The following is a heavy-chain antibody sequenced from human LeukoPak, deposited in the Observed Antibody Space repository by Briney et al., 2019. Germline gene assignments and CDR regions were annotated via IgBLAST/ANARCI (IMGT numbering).Heavy chain of an antibody. CDR1: GGSISSYY. V-gene: IGHV4-59*01. Sequence: SETLSLTCTVSGGSISSYYWSWIRQPPGKGLEWIGYIYYSGSTNYNPSLKSRVTISLDTSKNQFSLKLSSVTAADTAVYYCARDEIAVADSRYMDVWGKGTTVTVSS. D-gene: IGHD6-19*01. J-gene: IGHJ6*03. CDR2: IYYSGST. CDR3: ARDEIAVADSRYMDV.